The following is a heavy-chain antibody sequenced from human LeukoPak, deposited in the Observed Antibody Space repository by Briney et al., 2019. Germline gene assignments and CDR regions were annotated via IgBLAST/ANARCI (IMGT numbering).Heavy chain of an antibody. J-gene: IGHJ4*02. D-gene: IGHD1-26*01. CDR1: GGSISSYY. V-gene: IGHV4-59*01. CDR2: IYYSGST. CDR3: ARGLDGSYSPDPYFDY. Sequence: NTSETLSLTCTVSGGSISSYYWSWIRQPPGKGLEWIGYIYYSGSTNYNPSLKSRVTISVDTSKNQFSLKLSSVTAADTAAYYCARGLDGSYSPDPYFDYWGQGTLVTVSS.